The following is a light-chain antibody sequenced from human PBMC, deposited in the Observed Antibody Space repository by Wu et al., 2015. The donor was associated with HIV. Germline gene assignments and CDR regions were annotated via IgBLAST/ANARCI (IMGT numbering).Light chain of an antibody. Sequence: SASVGDRVTITXRASRSVNNWLAWYQQKPGKAPKLLIYKASRLQSGVPSRFSGSGSGTEFTLTISSLQPDDFATYYCQQYNSWTFGQGTKVDIK. CDR2: KAS. V-gene: IGKV1-5*03. J-gene: IGKJ1*01. CDR3: QQYNSWT. CDR1: RSVNNW.